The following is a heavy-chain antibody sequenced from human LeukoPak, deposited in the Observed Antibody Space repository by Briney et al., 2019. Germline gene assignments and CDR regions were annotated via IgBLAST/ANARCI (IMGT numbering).Heavy chain of an antibody. CDR1: GFTFSSYS. D-gene: IGHD3-10*01. V-gene: IGHV3-48*04. CDR2: INSNGRNI. J-gene: IGHJ4*02. CDR3: LCLWFGKGVY. Sequence: PGGSLRLSCAASGFTFSSYSMNWVRQAPGKGLEWISYINSNGRNIDYADSVRGRFTISRDNAKNSLFLQMNSLRAEDTAVYYCLCLWFGKGVYWGRGTLVTVSS.